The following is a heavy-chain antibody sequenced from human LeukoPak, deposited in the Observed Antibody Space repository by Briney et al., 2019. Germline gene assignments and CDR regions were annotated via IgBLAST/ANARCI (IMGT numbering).Heavy chain of an antibody. D-gene: IGHD1-7*01. Sequence: SETLSLTCTVSGASISSYYWSWIRQPPGKGLEWIGYIYYSGSTNYNPSLKSRVTISVDTSKNQFSLKLSSVTAADTAVYYCARDNWNYGSSMDVWGQGTTVTVSS. J-gene: IGHJ6*02. CDR1: GASISSYY. V-gene: IGHV4-59*01. CDR3: ARDNWNYGSSMDV. CDR2: IYYSGST.